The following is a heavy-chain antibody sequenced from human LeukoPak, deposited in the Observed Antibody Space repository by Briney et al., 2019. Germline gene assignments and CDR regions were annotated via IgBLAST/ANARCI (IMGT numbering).Heavy chain of an antibody. CDR1: GGSISSYY. V-gene: IGHV4-59*01. CDR2: IYYSGST. J-gene: IGHJ4*02. Sequence: SETLSLTCTVSGGSISSYYWSWIRQPPGKGLEWIGYIYYSGSTNYNPSLKSRVTISVDTSKNQFSLKLSSVTAADTAVYYCARAKDGYDTSNFDYWGQGTLVTVSS. D-gene: IGHD3-22*01. CDR3: ARAKDGYDTSNFDY.